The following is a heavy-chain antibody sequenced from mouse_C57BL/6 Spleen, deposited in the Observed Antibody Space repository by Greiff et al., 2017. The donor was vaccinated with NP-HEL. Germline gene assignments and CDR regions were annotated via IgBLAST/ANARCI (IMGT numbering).Heavy chain of an antibody. V-gene: IGHV1-53*01. CDR1: GYTFTSYW. D-gene: IGHD1-1*01. J-gene: IGHJ1*03. CDR3: ARKGYYYGSSTWYFDV. CDR2: INPSNGGT. Sequence: QVQLQQPGTELVKPGASVKLSCKASGYTFTSYWMHWVKQRPGQGLEWIGNINPSNGGTNYNEKFKSKATLTVDKSSSTAYMQLSSLTSEDSAVYYCARKGYYYGSSTWYFDVWGTGTTVTVSS.